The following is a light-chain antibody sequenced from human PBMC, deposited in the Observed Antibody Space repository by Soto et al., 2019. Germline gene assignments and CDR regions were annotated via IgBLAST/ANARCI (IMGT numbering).Light chain of an antibody. V-gene: IGKV1-8*01. CDR2: AAS. CDR1: QGISSY. Sequence: AIRMTQSPSSFSASTGDRVTITCRASQGISSYLAWYQQKPGKAPKLLVYAASTLQYGVPSRFSGSGSGTDFTLTISCLQSEDFATYYCHQYNSYFQTFGQGTKVEI. J-gene: IGKJ1*01. CDR3: HQYNSYFQT.